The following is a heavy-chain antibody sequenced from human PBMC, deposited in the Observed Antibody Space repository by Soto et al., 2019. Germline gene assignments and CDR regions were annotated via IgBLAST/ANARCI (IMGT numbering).Heavy chain of an antibody. Sequence: QVQLVQSGAEVKKPGSSVKVSCKASGGTFSSYTISWVRQAPGQGLEWMGRIIPILGLANYAQKFQGRVTITADKATSTAYMELSSLRAEDTAVYYCGVHNERPTYFAYRGQGTLVTVSS. J-gene: IGHJ4*02. V-gene: IGHV1-69*02. CDR1: GGTFSSYT. CDR3: GVHNERPTYFAY. D-gene: IGHD1-1*01. CDR2: IIPILGLA.